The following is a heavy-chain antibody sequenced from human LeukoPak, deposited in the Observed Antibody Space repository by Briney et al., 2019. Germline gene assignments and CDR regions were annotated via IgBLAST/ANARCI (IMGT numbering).Heavy chain of an antibody. CDR1: GVTFSSYS. D-gene: IGHD6-13*01. Sequence: PGGPLRLSCEASGVTFSSYSMNWVRQAPGKGLEWVSSISSSSTYIYYADSVKGRFTISRDNAKNSLYLQMSSLRAEDTAVYYCARDPRGYSSSGYYDDYWGQGTLVTVSS. CDR3: ARDPRGYSSSGYYDDY. CDR2: ISSSSTYI. J-gene: IGHJ4*02. V-gene: IGHV3-21*01.